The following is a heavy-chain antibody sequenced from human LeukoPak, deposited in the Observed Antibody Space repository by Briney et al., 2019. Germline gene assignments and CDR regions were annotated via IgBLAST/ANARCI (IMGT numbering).Heavy chain of an antibody. J-gene: IGHJ4*02. CDR3: ARVRYYGSGSYYNQDY. D-gene: IGHD3-10*01. CDR1: GYSISSGYY. V-gene: IGHV4-38-2*02. Sequence: SETLSLTCTVSGYSISSGYYWGWIRQPPGKGLEWIGSIYHSGSTYYNPSLKSRVTISVDTSKNQFSLKLSSVTAADTAVYYCARVRYYGSGSYYNQDYWGQGTLVTVSS. CDR2: IYHSGST.